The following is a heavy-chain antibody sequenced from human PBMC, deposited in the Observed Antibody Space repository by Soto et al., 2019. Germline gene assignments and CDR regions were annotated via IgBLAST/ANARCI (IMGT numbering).Heavy chain of an antibody. J-gene: IGHJ4*02. Sequence: EVQLVESGGGLIQPGGSLRLSCAVSGFTVSNNYMSWVRQAPGKGLEGVSVIYSGGYTAYGDSVKGRFTISRDNSKHPTNLSMDSLEAEPTAFFYWATHPGGGGYWGQGTLVTVSS. V-gene: IGHV3-53*01. D-gene: IGHD3-10*01. CDR2: IYSGGYT. CDR1: GFTVSNNY. CDR3: ATHPGGGGY.